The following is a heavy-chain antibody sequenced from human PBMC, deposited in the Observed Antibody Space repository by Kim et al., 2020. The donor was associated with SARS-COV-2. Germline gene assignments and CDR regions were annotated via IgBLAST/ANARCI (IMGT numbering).Heavy chain of an antibody. D-gene: IGHD6-6*01. CDR1: GFTFSSYG. Sequence: GGSLRLSCAASGFTFSSYGMHWVRQAPGKGLEWVAVISYDGSNKYYADSVKGRFTISRDNSKNTLYLQMNSLRAEDTAVYYCAKDGSGAGQLPHEAWGQGTLVTVSS. V-gene: IGHV3-30*18. CDR2: ISYDGSNK. CDR3: AKDGSGAGQLPHEA. J-gene: IGHJ4*02.